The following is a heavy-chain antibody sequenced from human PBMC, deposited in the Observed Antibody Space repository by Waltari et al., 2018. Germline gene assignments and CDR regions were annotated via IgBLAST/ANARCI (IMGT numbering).Heavy chain of an antibody. CDR1: GGSISSSNW. Sequence: VQLQESGPGLVKPSGTLSLTCAVSGGSISSSNWSRWVRQPPGKGLEWIGEIYQSGITNYNPSLKSRVTISVDKSKNQFSLKLSSVTAADTAVYYCARFLADDYGDPTDYWGQGTLVTVSS. V-gene: IGHV4-4*02. CDR2: IYQSGIT. D-gene: IGHD4-17*01. CDR3: ARFLADDYGDPTDY. J-gene: IGHJ4*02.